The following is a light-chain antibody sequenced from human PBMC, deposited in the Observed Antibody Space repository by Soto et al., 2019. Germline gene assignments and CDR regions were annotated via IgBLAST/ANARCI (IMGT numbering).Light chain of an antibody. CDR3: NSYTNSHGVV. CDR1: SSDVGGYDF. V-gene: IGLV2-14*03. CDR2: AVS. J-gene: IGLJ2*01. Sequence: QSALTQPASVSGSPGQSITISCTGTSSDVGGYDFVSWYQQYPGKAPKLMIYAVSDRPSGVSNRFSGSKSGNTASLTISGLQVEDEADYFCNSYTNSHGVVFGGGTKLTVL.